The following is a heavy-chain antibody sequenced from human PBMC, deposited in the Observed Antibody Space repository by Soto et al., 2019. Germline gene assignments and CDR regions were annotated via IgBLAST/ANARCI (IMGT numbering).Heavy chain of an antibody. CDR2: IVPMNGSP. CDR3: ARDVPSWAPYYYGSGTQTRYGIDV. D-gene: IGHD3-10*01. Sequence: SVKVSCKASGGMFYSSAINWVRQAPGQGLEWMGGIVPMNGSPKYAQEFLGRVTITADESTSTAYMELSSLRSEDTAVYYCARDVPSWAPYYYGSGTQTRYGIDV. V-gene: IGHV1-69*13. J-gene: IGHJ6*01. CDR1: GGMFYSSA.